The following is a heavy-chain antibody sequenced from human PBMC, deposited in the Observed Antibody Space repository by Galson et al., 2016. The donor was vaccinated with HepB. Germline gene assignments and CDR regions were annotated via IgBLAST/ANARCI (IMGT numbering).Heavy chain of an antibody. J-gene: IGHJ4*02. D-gene: IGHD4-11*01. CDR2: ISANSGNT. CDR3: ARDVQFRFDY. CDR1: GYRFFTYG. V-gene: IGHV1-18*04. Sequence: VKVSCKASGYRFFTYGISWVRQAPGQGLEWLGWISANSGNTIYAQKFQERVTMTRDTSASTVYMDLRSLRSDDTAVYYCARDVQFRFDYWGQGTLVTVSS.